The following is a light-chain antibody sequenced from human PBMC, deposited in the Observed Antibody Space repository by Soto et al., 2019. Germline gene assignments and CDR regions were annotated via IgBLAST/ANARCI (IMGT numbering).Light chain of an antibody. V-gene: IGKV3-20*01. J-gene: IGKJ1*01. CDR3: QQYGSSYPWT. Sequence: EIVLTQSPGTLSLSPGGRATLSCRASQSVSSNHLAWYQQKPGQAPRLLIYGASSRATGIPDRFSGSGSGTDFTLTIRRLEPEDFAVYYCQQYGSSYPWTFGQGTKVDIK. CDR1: QSVSSNH. CDR2: GAS.